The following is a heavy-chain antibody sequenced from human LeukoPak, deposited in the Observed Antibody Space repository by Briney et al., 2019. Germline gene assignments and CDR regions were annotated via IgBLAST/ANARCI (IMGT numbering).Heavy chain of an antibody. V-gene: IGHV3-23*01. J-gene: IGHJ4*02. CDR1: GFTFSDYY. Sequence: GGSLRLSCAASGFTFSDYYMSWVRQALGKGLEWVSAIVGGSTYYTDSVKGRFTISRDNSKNTLYLQMNSLRAEDTGVCYCVKDEPASGWYNWGQGTLVTVSS. CDR2: IVGGST. D-gene: IGHD6-19*01. CDR3: VKDEPASGWYN.